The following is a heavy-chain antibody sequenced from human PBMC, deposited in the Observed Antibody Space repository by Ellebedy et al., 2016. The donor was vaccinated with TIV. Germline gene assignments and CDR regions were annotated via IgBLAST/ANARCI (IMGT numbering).Heavy chain of an antibody. J-gene: IGHJ4*02. Sequence: AASVKVSCKASRYTFTSYYMHWVRQPPGQGLEWMGIINPSGGSTSYAQKFQGRVTMTRDTSTSTVYMELSSLRSEDTAVYYCARPDGGGLDYWGQGTLVTVSS. V-gene: IGHV1-46*01. CDR2: INPSGGST. CDR3: ARPDGGGLDY. CDR1: RYTFTSYY. D-gene: IGHD2-15*01.